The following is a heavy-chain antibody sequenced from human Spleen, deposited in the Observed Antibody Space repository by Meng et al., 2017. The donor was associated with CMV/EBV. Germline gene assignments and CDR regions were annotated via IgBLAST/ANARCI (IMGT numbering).Heavy chain of an antibody. CDR1: GYTFTDYF. CDR3: ARATVVPPGGSYYYYGMDV. Sequence: ASVKVSCKASGYTFTDYFLHWVRQAPGQGLEWMGWINPKSGGTNYALKFQGRVSMTRDTYITTVYMELGRLRSDDTAVYYCARATVVPPGGSYYYYGMDVWGQGTTVTVSS. J-gene: IGHJ6*02. D-gene: IGHD4-23*01. CDR2: INPKSGGT. V-gene: IGHV1-2*02.